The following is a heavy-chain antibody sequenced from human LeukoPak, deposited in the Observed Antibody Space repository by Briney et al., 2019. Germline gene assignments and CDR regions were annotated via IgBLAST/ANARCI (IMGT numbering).Heavy chain of an antibody. V-gene: IGHV3-21*01. CDR2: ISSSSSYI. J-gene: IGHJ5*02. D-gene: IGHD3-16*01. CDR1: GFTFSSYS. Sequence: GGSLRLSCAASGFTFSSYSMNWVRQAPGKGLEWVSSISSSSSYIYYADSVKGRLTISRDNAKNSLYLQMNSLRAEDTAVYYCAREKDLYSYGWFDPWGQGTLVTVSS. CDR3: AREKDLYSYGWFDP.